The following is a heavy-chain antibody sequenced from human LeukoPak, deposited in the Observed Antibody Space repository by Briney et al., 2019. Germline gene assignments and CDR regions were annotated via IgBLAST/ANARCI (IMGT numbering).Heavy chain of an antibody. Sequence: NPSETPSLTCTVSGGSISSSSYYWGWIRQPPGKGLEWIGSIYYSGSTYYNPSLKSRVTISVDTSKNQFSLKLSSVTAADTAVYYCARHVAGQIDYWGQGTLVTVSS. D-gene: IGHD6-19*01. CDR3: ARHVAGQIDY. V-gene: IGHV4-39*01. J-gene: IGHJ4*02. CDR2: IYYSGST. CDR1: GGSISSSSYY.